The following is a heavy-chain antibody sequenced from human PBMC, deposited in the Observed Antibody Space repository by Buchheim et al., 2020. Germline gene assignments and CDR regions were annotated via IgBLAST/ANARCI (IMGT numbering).Heavy chain of an antibody. CDR3: ARGGSYLDR. D-gene: IGHD3-16*01. J-gene: IGHJ4*02. CDR1: GFTFGDNA. V-gene: IGHV3-49*04. CDR2: IRSKAYGGTP. Sequence: EVQVVESGGGLVQPGRSLRLSCTGSGFTFGDNAVNWVRQAPGKGPEPVGFIRSKAYGGTPEYAASVNGRFTISRDDSKSIAYLQMNSLRTEDTAVYFCARGGSYLDRWGQGTL.